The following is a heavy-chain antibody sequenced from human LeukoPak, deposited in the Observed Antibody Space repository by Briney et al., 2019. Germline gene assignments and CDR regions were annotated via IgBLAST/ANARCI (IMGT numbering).Heavy chain of an antibody. CDR2: IYYSGST. CDR1: GGSISSSSYY. V-gene: IGHV4-39*07. Sequence: SETLSLTCTVSGGSISSSSYYWGWIRQPPGKGLEWIGSIYYSGSTYYNPSLKSRVTISVDTSKNQFSLKLSSVTAADTAVYYCATKPYDFWSGYHYYFDYWGQGTLVTVSS. CDR3: ATKPYDFWSGYHYYFDY. D-gene: IGHD3-3*01. J-gene: IGHJ4*02.